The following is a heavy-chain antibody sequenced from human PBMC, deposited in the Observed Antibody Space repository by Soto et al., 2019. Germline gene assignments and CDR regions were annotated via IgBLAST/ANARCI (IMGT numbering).Heavy chain of an antibody. V-gene: IGHV4-4*02. Sequence: QVQLQESGPGLVKASGTLSLTCAVSSGSINSSNCWSWVRQPPGKGLEWIGEIYYSGSTDYTPSLKSRVTISVDKSRNQFSLKLSSVTAADTAVYYCAGGYTYGYGPLDVWGKGTTVTVSS. CDR2: IYYSGST. J-gene: IGHJ6*04. CDR1: SGSINSSNC. D-gene: IGHD5-18*01. CDR3: AGGYTYGYGPLDV.